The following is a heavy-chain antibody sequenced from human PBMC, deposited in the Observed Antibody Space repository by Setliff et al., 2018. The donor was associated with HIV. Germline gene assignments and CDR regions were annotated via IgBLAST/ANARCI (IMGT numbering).Heavy chain of an antibody. D-gene: IGHD2-21*02. CDR1: GDSIDRSNFF. Sequence: PSETLSLTCTVSGDSIDRSNFFWTWIRQHPGKGLEWIGYIYYSGSATYNPSLKSQASISVDTSRNEFSLKLSSVTAADTAVYFCARGGAFCGRDSCYYLDYWGQETRSPSPQ. V-gene: IGHV4-31*01. CDR2: IYYSGSA. J-gene: IGHJ4*02. CDR3: ARGGAFCGRDSCYYLDY.